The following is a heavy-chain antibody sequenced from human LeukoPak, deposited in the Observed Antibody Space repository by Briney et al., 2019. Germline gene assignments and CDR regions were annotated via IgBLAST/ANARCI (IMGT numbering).Heavy chain of an antibody. CDR1: GYTFTGYY. CDR2: INPNSGGT. CDR3: ARDRDAMIVVAHDAFDI. V-gene: IGHV1-2*02. Sequence: ASVKVSCTASGYTFTGYYMHWVRQAPGQGLEWMGWINPNSGGTNYAQKFQGRVTMTRDTSISTAYMELRSLRSDDTAVYYCARDRDAMIVVAHDAFDIWGQGTMVTVSS. D-gene: IGHD3-22*01. J-gene: IGHJ3*02.